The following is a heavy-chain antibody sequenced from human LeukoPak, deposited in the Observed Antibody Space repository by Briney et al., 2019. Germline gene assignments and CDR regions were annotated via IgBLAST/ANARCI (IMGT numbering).Heavy chain of an antibody. CDR3: ARNRGYTYDYDSFDP. J-gene: IGHJ5*02. D-gene: IGHD5-18*01. Sequence: TGGSLRLSCAASGFTFSSYGMYWVRQAPGKGLECVAFITYDGSEMYYADFVKGRFTISRDNSRDTLYLQVNSLRGDDTAIYYCARNRGYTYDYDSFDPWGQGTLVTVSS. CDR1: GFTFSSYG. CDR2: ITYDGSEM. V-gene: IGHV3-30*19.